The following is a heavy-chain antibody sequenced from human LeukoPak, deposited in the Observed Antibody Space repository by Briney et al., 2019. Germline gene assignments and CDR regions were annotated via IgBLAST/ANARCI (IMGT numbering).Heavy chain of an antibody. V-gene: IGHV5-51*01. D-gene: IGHD2-15*01. CDR2: IYPGDSDT. CDR1: GCSFTSYW. Sequence: GESLKISCKGSGCSFTSYWIGWVRQMPGKGLEWMGIIYPGDSDTRYSPSFQGQVTISADKSISTAYLQWSSLKASDTAMYCCARHEDLGGNYIDYWGQGTLVTVSS. J-gene: IGHJ4*02. CDR3: ARHEDLGGNYIDY.